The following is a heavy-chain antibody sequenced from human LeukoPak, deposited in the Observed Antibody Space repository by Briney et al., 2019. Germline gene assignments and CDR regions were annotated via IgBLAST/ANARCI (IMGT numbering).Heavy chain of an antibody. J-gene: IGHJ4*02. CDR3: AKDPSEYYSGDSCYSPAEN. CDR2: IRYDGSNK. D-gene: IGHD2-15*01. Sequence: PGGSLRLSCAASGITFSSYGMHWVRQAPGKGLEWVAFIRYDGSNKYYADSVKGRFTISRDNSKNTLYLQMNSLRAEDTAVYYCAKDPSEYYSGDSCYSPAENWGQGTLVTVSS. CDR1: GITFSSYG. V-gene: IGHV3-30*02.